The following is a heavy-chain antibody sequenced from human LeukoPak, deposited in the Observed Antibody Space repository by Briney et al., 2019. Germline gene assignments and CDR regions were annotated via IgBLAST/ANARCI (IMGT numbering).Heavy chain of an antibody. CDR1: GGSISSSSYY. Sequence: SETLSLTCTVSGGSISSSSYYWGWIRQPPGKGLEWIGTIYYSGSTNYNPSLKSRVTISVDTSKNQFSLKLSSVTAADTAVYYCASGSSSWYEGDYFDYWGQGTLVTVSS. J-gene: IGHJ4*02. V-gene: IGHV4-39*07. D-gene: IGHD6-13*01. CDR3: ASGSSSWYEGDYFDY. CDR2: IYYSGST.